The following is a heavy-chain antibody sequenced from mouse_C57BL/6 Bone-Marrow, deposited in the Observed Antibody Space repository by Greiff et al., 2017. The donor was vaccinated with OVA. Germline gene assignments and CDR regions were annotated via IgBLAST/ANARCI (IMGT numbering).Heavy chain of an antibody. CDR1: GYTFTDYY. Sequence: QVQLQQSGAELVRPGASVKLSCKASGYTFTDYYINWVKQRPGQGLEWIARIYPGSGNTYYNEKFKGKATLTAEKSSSTAYMQLSSLTSEDSAVYCCARNGRANFDYWGQGTTLTVSS. D-gene: IGHD1-1*01. V-gene: IGHV1-76*01. CDR2: IYPGSGNT. CDR3: ARNGRANFDY. J-gene: IGHJ2*01.